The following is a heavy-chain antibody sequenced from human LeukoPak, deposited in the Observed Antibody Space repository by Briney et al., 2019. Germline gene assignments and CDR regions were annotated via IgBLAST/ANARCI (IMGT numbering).Heavy chain of an antibody. CDR1: GFTFSSYW. D-gene: IGHD3-16*01. Sequence: GGSLRLSCAASGFTFSSYWMHWVRQAPGKGLVWVSRIRTDGGSTYYADSEKGRFTVSRDNAENTLYLQMNSLRLEDTAVYYCATDRAWGGFDNWGQGTLVTVSS. J-gene: IGHJ4*02. V-gene: IGHV3-74*01. CDR2: IRTDGGST. CDR3: ATDRAWGGFDN.